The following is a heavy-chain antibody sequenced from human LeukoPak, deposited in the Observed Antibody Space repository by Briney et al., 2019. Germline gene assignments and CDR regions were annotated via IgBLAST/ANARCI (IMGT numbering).Heavy chain of an antibody. CDR1: GFTFSSYC. J-gene: IGHJ4*02. Sequence: PGGSLRLSCAASGFTFSSYCMHWVRQAPGKGLEWVAFIRYDGSNKYYADSVKGRFTISRDNSKNTLYLQMNSLRAEDTAVYYCAKWSGSYYPSFDYWGQGTLVTVSS. D-gene: IGHD1-26*01. V-gene: IGHV3-30*02. CDR3: AKWSGSYYPSFDY. CDR2: IRYDGSNK.